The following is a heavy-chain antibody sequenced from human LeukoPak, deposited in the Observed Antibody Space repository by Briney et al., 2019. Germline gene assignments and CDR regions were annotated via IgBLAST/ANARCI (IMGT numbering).Heavy chain of an antibody. V-gene: IGHV3-48*03. J-gene: IGHJ6*02. CDR2: IWSSGSHI. CDR3: ARQTSGYSGYDYLANYYYGMDV. CDR1: GFTFSSYE. D-gene: IGHD5-12*01. Sequence: GGSLRLSCAASGFTFSSYEMNWVRQAPGKGLEWVSYIWSSGSHIYYADSVKGRSTISRDNAKNSLYLQMNSLRSEDTAVYYCARQTSGYSGYDYLANYYYGMDVWGQGTTVTVSS.